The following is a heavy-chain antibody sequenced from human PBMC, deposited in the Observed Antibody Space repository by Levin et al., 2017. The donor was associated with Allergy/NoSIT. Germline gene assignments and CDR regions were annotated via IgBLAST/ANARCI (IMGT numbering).Heavy chain of an antibody. CDR1: GGTFSSYT. D-gene: IGHD6-19*01. J-gene: IGHJ2*01. V-gene: IGHV1-69*02. CDR3: ARGWFGSGWQPNVGRFDL. Sequence: KISCKASGGTFSSYTISWVRQAPGQGLEWMGRIIPILGIANYAQKFQGRVTITADKSTSTAYMELSSLRSEDTAVYYCARGWFGSGWQPNVGRFDLWGRGTLVTVSS. CDR2: IIPILGIA.